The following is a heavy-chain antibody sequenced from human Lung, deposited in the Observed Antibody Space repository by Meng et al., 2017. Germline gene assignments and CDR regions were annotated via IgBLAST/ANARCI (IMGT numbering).Heavy chain of an antibody. CDR3: AKDTAAASDYYYYYGMDV. J-gene: IGHJ6*02. CDR2: ISWNSGSI. D-gene: IGHD6-13*01. CDR1: GFTFDDYA. Sequence: GGSLRLSCAASGFTFDDYAMHWVRQAPGKGLEWVSGISWNSGSIGYADSVKGRFTISRDNAKNSLYLQMNSLRAEDMALYYCAKDTAAASDYYYYYGMDVCGQGTTVTVSS. V-gene: IGHV3-9*03.